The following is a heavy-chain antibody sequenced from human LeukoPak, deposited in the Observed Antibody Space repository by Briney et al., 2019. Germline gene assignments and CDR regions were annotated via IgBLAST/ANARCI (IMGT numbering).Heavy chain of an antibody. Sequence: PGESLRLSCAASGFTFSSYAMSWVRQAPGKGLEWVSAISGSGGSTYYADSVKGRFTISRDNSKNTLYLQMNSLRAEHTAVYYCATTGYSSGWYVDYWGQGTLVTVSS. D-gene: IGHD6-19*01. V-gene: IGHV3-23*01. CDR1: GFTFSSYA. CDR2: ISGSGGST. J-gene: IGHJ4*02. CDR3: ATTGYSSGWYVDY.